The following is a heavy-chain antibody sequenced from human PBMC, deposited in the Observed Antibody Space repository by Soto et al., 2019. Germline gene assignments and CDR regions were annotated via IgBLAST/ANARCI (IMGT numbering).Heavy chain of an antibody. Sequence: ASVKVSCKASGYTFTGYYMHWVRQAPGQGLEWMGWISPNSGGTNYAQKFQGWVTMTRDTSISTAYMELSRLRSDDTAVYYCARGGRGYCSSTSCPYYYYYGMDVWGQGXTVTVSS. D-gene: IGHD2-2*01. CDR2: ISPNSGGT. CDR1: GYTFTGYY. J-gene: IGHJ6*02. CDR3: ARGGRGYCSSTSCPYYYYYGMDV. V-gene: IGHV1-2*04.